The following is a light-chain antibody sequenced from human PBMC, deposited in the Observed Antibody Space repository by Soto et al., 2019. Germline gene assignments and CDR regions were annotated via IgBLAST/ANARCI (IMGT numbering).Light chain of an antibody. CDR2: DVG. CDR3: SSYTRSSTLVV. Sequence: QSVLTQPASVSGSPGQSITISCTGTSSDVGGYNYVSWYQQHPGKAPKLMIYDVGNRPSGVSNRFSGSKSGNTASLTISGLQAEDEADYYCSSYTRSSTLVVFGTGTKVTVL. J-gene: IGLJ1*01. CDR1: SSDVGGYNY. V-gene: IGLV2-14*01.